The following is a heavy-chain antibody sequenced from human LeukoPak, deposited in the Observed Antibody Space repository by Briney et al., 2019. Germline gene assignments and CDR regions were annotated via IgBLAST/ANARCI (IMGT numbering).Heavy chain of an antibody. Sequence: SQTLSLTCAVYGGSFSGYYWSWIRQPPGKGLEWIGEINHSGSTNYNPSLKSRVTISVDTSKNQFSLKLSSVTAADTAVYYCARASSDRGSARINWFDHWGQGTLVTVSS. V-gene: IGHV4-34*01. D-gene: IGHD2-15*01. CDR2: INHSGST. CDR1: GGSFSGYY. J-gene: IGHJ5*02. CDR3: ARASSDRGSARINWFDH.